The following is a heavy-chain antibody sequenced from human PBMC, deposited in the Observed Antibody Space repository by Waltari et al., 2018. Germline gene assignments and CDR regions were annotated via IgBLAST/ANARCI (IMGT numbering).Heavy chain of an antibody. CDR2: IRSRTKGDAT. Sequence: EVQLVESGGALVQPGGSLKLSCAASGLLFSDSAMHWVRQASGKGLGWVGRIRSRTKGDATAYAESVQGRFTISRDDSKNTAYLEMNSLKTDDTAVYYCIRPFEMGIDWGQGTLVTVSS. D-gene: IGHD7-27*01. CDR1: GLLFSDSA. CDR3: IRPFEMGID. J-gene: IGHJ4*02. V-gene: IGHV3-73*01.